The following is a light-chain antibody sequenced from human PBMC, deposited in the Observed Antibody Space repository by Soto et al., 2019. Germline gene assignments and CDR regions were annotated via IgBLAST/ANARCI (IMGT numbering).Light chain of an antibody. CDR2: GAS. CDR1: QSVSSSY. V-gene: IGKV3-20*01. Sequence: EIVLTQSPGTLSLSPGERATLSCRASQSVSSSYLAWYQQKPGQAPRLLIYGASSRATGIPDRFSGSGSGTAFTLTISRLEPEDIAVYYCQQYGSSRTFGRGTKVEIK. J-gene: IGKJ1*01. CDR3: QQYGSSRT.